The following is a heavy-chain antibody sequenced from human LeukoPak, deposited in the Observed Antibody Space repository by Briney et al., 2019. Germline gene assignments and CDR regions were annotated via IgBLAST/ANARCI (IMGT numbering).Heavy chain of an antibody. J-gene: IGHJ4*02. CDR2: ISGSSDTM. CDR3: TRMPQKADGDY. Sequence: GGSLRLSCSASGFTFSSYVMNWVRQAPGKGLEWVSYISGSSDTMFYADSVKGRFTISRDNAKNSLFLQMNSLRVEDTAVYYCTRMPQKADGDYWGQGTLVTVSS. D-gene: IGHD2-2*01. CDR1: GFTFSSYV. V-gene: IGHV3-48*01.